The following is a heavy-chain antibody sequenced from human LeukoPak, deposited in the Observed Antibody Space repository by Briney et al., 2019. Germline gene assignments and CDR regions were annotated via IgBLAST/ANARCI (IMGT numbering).Heavy chain of an antibody. CDR3: ARDGDYGDYLRSFDY. J-gene: IGHJ4*02. CDR2: INPSGGST. D-gene: IGHD4-17*01. CDR1: GYTFTSYA. Sequence: GASVKVSCKASGYTFTSYAMNWVRQAPGQGLEWMGIINPSGGSTSYAQKFQGRVTMTRDMSTSTVYMELSSLRSEDTAVYYCARDGDYGDYLRSFDYWGQGTLVTVSS. V-gene: IGHV1-46*01.